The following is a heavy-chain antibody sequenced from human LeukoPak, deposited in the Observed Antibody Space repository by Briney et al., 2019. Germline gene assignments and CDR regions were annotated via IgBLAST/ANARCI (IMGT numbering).Heavy chain of an antibody. D-gene: IGHD6-13*01. V-gene: IGHV1-46*01. CDR3: ATDLLSSSWYKDAFDI. CDR1: GYTFTSNY. Sequence: ASVKVSCKAFGYTFTSNYMHWVRQAPGQGPEWMGVISPSGGSTTYAQKFQGRVTLTRDMSTSTDYLELSSLRFEDTAVYYCATDLLSSSWYKDAFDIWGQGTMVTVSS. CDR2: ISPSGGST. J-gene: IGHJ3*02.